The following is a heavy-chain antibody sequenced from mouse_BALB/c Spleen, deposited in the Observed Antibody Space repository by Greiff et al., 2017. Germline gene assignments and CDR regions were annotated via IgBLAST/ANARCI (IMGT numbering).Heavy chain of an antibody. CDR1: GFTFSSFG. CDR3: ARETTMDY. D-gene: IGHD2-13*01. J-gene: IGHJ4*01. Sequence: EVKLVEPGGGLVQPGGSRKLSCAASGFTFSSFGMHWVRQAPEKGLDWVAYISSGSSTIYYADTVKGRFTISRDNPKNTLFLQMTSLRSEDTAMYYCARETTMDYWGQGTSVTVSS. V-gene: IGHV5-17*02. CDR2: ISSGSSTI.